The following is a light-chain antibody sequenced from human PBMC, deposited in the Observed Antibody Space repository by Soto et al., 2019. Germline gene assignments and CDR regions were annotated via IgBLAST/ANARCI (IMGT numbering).Light chain of an antibody. CDR3: QQYNNWPWT. Sequence: EIVMTQSPATLSVSPGERATLSCRASQSVSSNLAWYQQKPGQAPRLLFYGASTRATGIPVRFSASGSGTEFTLTISSLQSEDFAVYYCQQYNNWPWTFGQGTKVEIK. CDR2: GAS. V-gene: IGKV3-15*01. CDR1: QSVSSN. J-gene: IGKJ1*01.